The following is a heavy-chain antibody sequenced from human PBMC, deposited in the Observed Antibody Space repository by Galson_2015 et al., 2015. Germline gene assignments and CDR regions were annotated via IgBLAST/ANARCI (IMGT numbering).Heavy chain of an antibody. J-gene: IGHJ4*02. V-gene: IGHV3-53*01. D-gene: IGHD2-15*01. CDR1: GFTVSSNY. Sequence: SLRLSCAASGFTVSSNYMGWVRQAPGKGLEWVSAIYTGGSTYYADSVEGRFTISRDNSKNTLYLQMNSLRAEDTAVYYCARDLGYCSGGSCYRGVNWGQGTLVTVSS. CDR2: IYTGGST. CDR3: ARDLGYCSGGSCYRGVN.